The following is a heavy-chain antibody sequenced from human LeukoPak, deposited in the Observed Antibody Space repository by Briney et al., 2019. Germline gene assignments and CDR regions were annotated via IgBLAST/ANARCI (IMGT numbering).Heavy chain of an antibody. J-gene: IGHJ4*02. V-gene: IGHV3-23*01. CDR3: AKNAHIVVVVAATLDY. Sequence: GGSLSLSCAASGFTFGSYAMSWVRQAPGKGLEWVSAISGSGGSTYYADSAKGRFTISRDNSKNTLYLQMNSLRAEDTAVYYCAKNAHIVVVVAATLDYWGQGTLVTVSS. D-gene: IGHD2-15*01. CDR1: GFTFGSYA. CDR2: ISGSGGST.